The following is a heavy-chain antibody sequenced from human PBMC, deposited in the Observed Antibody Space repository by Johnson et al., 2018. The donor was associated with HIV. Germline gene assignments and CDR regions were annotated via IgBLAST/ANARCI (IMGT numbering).Heavy chain of an antibody. D-gene: IGHD2-8*02. CDR3: ARPVSPWSAYDAFDI. CDR2: ISYDGKNN. V-gene: IGHV3-30*04. CDR1: GFTFSSYA. Sequence: QVQLVESGGGVVQPGRSLRLSCAASGFTFSSYAMHWVRQAPGKGLEWVAVISYDGKNNYYTGSVKGRFTSSRDNSKNTLYLQMNSLRAEDTAVYYCARPVSPWSAYDAFDIWGQGTMVTVSS. J-gene: IGHJ3*02.